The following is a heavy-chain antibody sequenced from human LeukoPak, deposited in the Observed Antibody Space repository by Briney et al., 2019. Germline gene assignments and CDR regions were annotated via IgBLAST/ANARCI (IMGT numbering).Heavy chain of an antibody. V-gene: IGHV4-61*02. J-gene: IGHJ5*02. CDR1: GASISRSNYY. D-gene: IGHD3-10*01. CDR3: ARAVYIEVRGVKVNWFDP. CDR2: IYTSGST. Sequence: SETLSLTCNVSGASISRSNYYWSWLRQPAGKGLEWIGRIYTSGSTNYNPSLKSRVTMSVDTSKNQFSLKLSSVTAADTAVYYCARAVYIEVRGVKVNWFDPWGQGTLVTVSS.